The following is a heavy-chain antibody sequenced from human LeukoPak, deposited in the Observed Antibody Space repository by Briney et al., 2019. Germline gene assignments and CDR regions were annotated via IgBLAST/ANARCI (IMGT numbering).Heavy chain of an antibody. J-gene: IGHJ5*01. CDR1: GFTFSIYA. V-gene: IGHV3-23*01. Sequence: GGSLRLSCAASGFTFSIYAMSWVRQAPGKGLEWVSSTSSGGDYTYYAGSVKGRFTISRDNSKNTLYLQMSSLRAEDTATYYCAKDRPNYYESNGHYYRRDGDSWGQGTLVTVSS. CDR3: AKDRPNYYESNGHYYRRDGDS. D-gene: IGHD3-22*01. CDR2: TSSGGDYT.